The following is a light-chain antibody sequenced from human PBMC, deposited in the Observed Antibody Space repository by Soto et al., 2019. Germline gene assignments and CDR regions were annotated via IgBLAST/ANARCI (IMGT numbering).Light chain of an antibody. CDR2: AAS. Sequence: DIQLTHSPSFLSASVEDRVTITCRASQGISSYLAWYQQKPGKAPKLLIYAASTLQSGVPSRFSGSGSGTEFTLTISSLQPEDFATYYCLQLNTYPRTFGQGTKVEIK. CDR3: LQLNTYPRT. V-gene: IGKV1-9*01. CDR1: QGISSY. J-gene: IGKJ1*01.